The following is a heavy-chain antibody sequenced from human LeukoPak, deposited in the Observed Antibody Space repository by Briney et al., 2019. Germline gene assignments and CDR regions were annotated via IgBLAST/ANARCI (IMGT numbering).Heavy chain of an antibody. D-gene: IGHD6-13*01. Sequence: ASVKVSCKGLEYTFTAYNIHWVRQAPGQGLEWMGWINPNNGDTIYAEKFQGRVTMTRDTSINTAYMEVSMLRSDDTAVYYCASLTQQQSGDYWGQGTLVTVSS. CDR2: INPNNGDT. CDR3: ASLTQQQSGDY. CDR1: EYTFTAYN. V-gene: IGHV1-2*02. J-gene: IGHJ4*02.